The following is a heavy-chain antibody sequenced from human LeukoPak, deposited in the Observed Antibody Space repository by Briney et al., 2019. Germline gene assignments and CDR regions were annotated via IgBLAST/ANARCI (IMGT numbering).Heavy chain of an antibody. D-gene: IGHD3-22*01. J-gene: IGHJ3*02. V-gene: IGHV3-9*01. Sequence: GGSLRLSCAASGFTFDDYAMHWVRQAPGKGLEWVSGISWNSGSIGYADSVKGRFTISRDNAKNSLYPQMNSLRAEDTALYYCAKDKASDYYDSSGYYYNAFDIWGQGTMVTVSS. CDR1: GFTFDDYA. CDR3: AKDKASDYYDSSGYYYNAFDI. CDR2: ISWNSGSI.